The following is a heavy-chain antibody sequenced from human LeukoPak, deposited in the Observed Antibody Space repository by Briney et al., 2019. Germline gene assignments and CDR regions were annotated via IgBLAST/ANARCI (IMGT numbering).Heavy chain of an antibody. CDR2: INAYDGNT. J-gene: IGHJ4*02. CDR3: ARVPPLRYYFDH. V-gene: IGHV1-18*01. D-gene: IGHD3-16*01. Sequence: GASAKVSCKASGYTFTSYGIAWVRQVPGQGLEWMGWINAYDGNTKHAQTLQGRVTMTTDTSTSTAYMELRSLRSDDTAVYYCARVPPLRYYFDHWGQGTLVTVSS. CDR1: GYTFTSYG.